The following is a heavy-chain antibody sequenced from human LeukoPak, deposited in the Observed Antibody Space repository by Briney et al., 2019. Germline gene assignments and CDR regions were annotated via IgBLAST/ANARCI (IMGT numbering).Heavy chain of an antibody. D-gene: IGHD6-13*01. V-gene: IGHV3-30*01. Sequence: GGSLRLSCAASGFTFSSYAMHWVRQAPGKGLEWVAAISYDGSNKYYADSVKGRFTISRDNSKNTLYLQMNSLRAEDTAVYYCARVQGSSWYRWFDPWGQGTLVTVSS. CDR1: GFTFSSYA. CDR2: ISYDGSNK. J-gene: IGHJ5*02. CDR3: ARVQGSSWYRWFDP.